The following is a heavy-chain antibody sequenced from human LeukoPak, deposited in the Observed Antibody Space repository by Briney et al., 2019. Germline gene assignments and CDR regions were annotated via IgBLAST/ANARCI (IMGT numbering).Heavy chain of an antibody. CDR3: ARDPPQPGITAAGYFDL. D-gene: IGHD6-13*01. V-gene: IGHV4-59*01. Sequence: SETLSLTCTVSGDSISSYSWSWIRQPPGKGLEWIGYVYYSGSTNYNPSLESRVTISADTSKNQFSLKVRCVTAADTAVYYCARDPPQPGITAAGYFDLWGRGTLVTVSS. J-gene: IGHJ2*01. CDR1: GDSISSYS. CDR2: VYYSGST.